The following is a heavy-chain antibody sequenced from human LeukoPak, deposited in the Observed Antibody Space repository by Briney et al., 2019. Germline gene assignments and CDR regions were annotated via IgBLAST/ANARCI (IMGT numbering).Heavy chain of an antibody. CDR1: GFTFTSYA. Sequence: PGGSLRLSCEASGFTFTSYAMTWVRQAPGKGLEWVSGISGSGGHTYNADSVKGRFTISRDNSKNTLYLQMNSLRAEDTAVYSCARGQYCSSTSCYSYYYYYYMDVWGKGTTVTVSS. V-gene: IGHV3-23*01. D-gene: IGHD2-2*01. CDR3: ARGQYCSSTSCYSYYYYYYMDV. J-gene: IGHJ6*03. CDR2: ISGSGGHT.